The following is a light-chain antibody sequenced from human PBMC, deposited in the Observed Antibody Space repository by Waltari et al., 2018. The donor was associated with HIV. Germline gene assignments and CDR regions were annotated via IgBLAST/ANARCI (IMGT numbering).Light chain of an antibody. V-gene: IGKV1-5*03. CDR3: QQYHSYPYT. CDR2: KAA. Sequence: DIQMTQSPSTLSASVGDRVTITCRASQSISTWLAWYQQKPGKAPKVLIYKAATLEVGAPSSCSGSGSGTEFTLTISSLHPDDFATYYCQQYHSYPYTFGQGTHLEIK. J-gene: IGKJ2*01. CDR1: QSISTW.